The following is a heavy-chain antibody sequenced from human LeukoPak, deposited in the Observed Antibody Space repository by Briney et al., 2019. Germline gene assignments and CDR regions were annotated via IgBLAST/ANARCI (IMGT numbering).Heavy chain of an antibody. CDR1: GYSLIEVA. CDR2: FDPEDGEDGET. D-gene: IGHD1-1*01. Sequence: ASVKVSCKVSGYSLIEVAMHWVRQAPGKALEWVGSFDPEDGEDGETHYGQKFQGRVTMTEDASTDTAYMELSSLTSEDTAVYYCAMTDRYAGRPFDYWGQGTLVTVSS. CDR3: AMTDRYAGRPFDY. J-gene: IGHJ4*02. V-gene: IGHV1-24*01.